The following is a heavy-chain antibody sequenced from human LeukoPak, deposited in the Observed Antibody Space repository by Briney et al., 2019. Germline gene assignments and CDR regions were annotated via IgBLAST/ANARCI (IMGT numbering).Heavy chain of an antibody. Sequence: ASVKVSCKASGYTFTGYYMHWVRQAPGQGLEWMGWINPNSGGTKYEQKFQGRVTMTSDTSISTAYMELSRLRSDDTAVYYCRREGEYDVRKPGGDYWGQGALVTVSS. V-gene: IGHV1-2*02. CDR3: RREGEYDVRKPGGDY. CDR1: GYTFTGYY. J-gene: IGHJ4*02. CDR2: INPNSGGT. D-gene: IGHD3-10*01.